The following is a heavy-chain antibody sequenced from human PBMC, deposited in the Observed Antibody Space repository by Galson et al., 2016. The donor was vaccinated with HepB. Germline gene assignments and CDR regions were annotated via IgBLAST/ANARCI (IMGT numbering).Heavy chain of an antibody. CDR1: GGSFSGYQ. CDR3: ARALIAARGWFDS. CDR2: ISRSGST. J-gene: IGHJ5*01. D-gene: IGHD6-6*01. Sequence: LSLTCAVYGGSFSGYQWIWIRQPPGKGLEWIGEISRSGSTNYNPSLKSRVTISIDTSKNQFSLELSSVTAADTAVDYCARALIAARGWFDSWGQGTMVTVSS. V-gene: IGHV4-34*01.